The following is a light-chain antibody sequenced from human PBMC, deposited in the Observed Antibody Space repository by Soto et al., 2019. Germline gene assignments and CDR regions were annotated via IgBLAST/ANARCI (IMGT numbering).Light chain of an antibody. J-gene: IGKJ1*01. Sequence: EIVLTQSPGTRSVSRWGRAIVCCSSSQSVSSYLAWYQQTPGQAPRLLIYDASNRATGIPARFSGSGSGPDSTLNISRLEPEAFAVSHCQQLTDWPPQWTCGQGTKVDIK. CDR2: DAS. CDR1: QSVSSY. V-gene: IGKV3-11*01. CDR3: QQLTDWPPQWT.